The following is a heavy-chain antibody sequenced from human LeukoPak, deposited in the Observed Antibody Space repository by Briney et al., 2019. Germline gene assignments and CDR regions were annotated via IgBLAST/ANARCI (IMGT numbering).Heavy chain of an antibody. CDR3: ARCGIAANYYYYYMDV. V-gene: IGHV4-4*07. D-gene: IGHD6-25*01. J-gene: IGHJ6*03. Sequence: SETLSLTCTVSGGSISSYYWSWIRQPAGKGLEWIGRIYTSGSTNYNPSLKGRVTMSVDTSKSQFSLKLSSVTAADTAVYYCARCGIAANYYYYYMDVWGKGTTVTVSS. CDR1: GGSISSYY. CDR2: IYTSGST.